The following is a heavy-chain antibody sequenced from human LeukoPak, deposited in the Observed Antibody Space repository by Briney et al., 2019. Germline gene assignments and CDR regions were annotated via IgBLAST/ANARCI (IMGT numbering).Heavy chain of an antibody. CDR3: AKEGAAPGPDFDY. J-gene: IGHJ4*02. V-gene: IGHV4-4*07. CDR2: IYNSGIT. Sequence: SETLSLTCTVSGASISTSYLSWIRQPAGRGLEWIGRIYNSGITNYNPSLKSRVTMSVDTSKSQFSLKLSPVTAADTAVYYCAKEGAAPGPDFDYWGQGILVTVSS. D-gene: IGHD6-13*01. CDR1: GASISTSY.